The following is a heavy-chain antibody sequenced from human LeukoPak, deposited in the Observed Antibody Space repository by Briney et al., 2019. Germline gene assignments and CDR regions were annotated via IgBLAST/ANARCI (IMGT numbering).Heavy chain of an antibody. CDR1: GFTFSSYD. D-gene: IGHD2/OR15-2a*01. CDR3: AREGIDGWFDP. V-gene: IGHV3-13*01. Sequence: GGSLRLSCAASGFTFSSYDMHWVRQATGKGLERVSAIGTAGDTYYPGSVKGRFTISRENAKNSLYLQMNSLRAGDTAVYYCAREGIDGWFDPWGQGTLVTVSS. J-gene: IGHJ5*02. CDR2: IGTAGDT.